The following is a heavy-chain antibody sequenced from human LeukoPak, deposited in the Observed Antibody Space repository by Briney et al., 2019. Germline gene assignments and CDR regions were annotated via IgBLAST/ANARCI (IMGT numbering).Heavy chain of an antibody. J-gene: IGHJ4*02. CDR1: GFSFHTYD. Sequence: GGSLRLSCAASGFSFHTYDMNWVRQAPGKGLERVAQISDVSDAIYYADSVKGRFTISRNNAESSLFLQMNSLRAEDTAVYYCASSPLTVAGPFDYWGQGTLVTVSS. CDR2: ISDVSDAI. D-gene: IGHD6-19*01. V-gene: IGHV3-48*04. CDR3: ASSPLTVAGPFDY.